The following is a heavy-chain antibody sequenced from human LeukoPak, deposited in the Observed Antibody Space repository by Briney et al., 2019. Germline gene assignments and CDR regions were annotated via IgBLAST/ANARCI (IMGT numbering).Heavy chain of an antibody. Sequence: GASVKVPCKASGGTFSSYAISWVRQAPGQGLEWMGGIIPIFGTANYAQKFQGRVTITADESTSTAYMELSSLRSEDTAVYYCARAPQMVSGIAAAVAYYYMDVWGKGTTVTISS. CDR3: ARAPQMVSGIAAAVAYYYMDV. CDR1: GGTFSSYA. CDR2: IIPIFGTA. D-gene: IGHD6-13*01. J-gene: IGHJ6*03. V-gene: IGHV1-69*13.